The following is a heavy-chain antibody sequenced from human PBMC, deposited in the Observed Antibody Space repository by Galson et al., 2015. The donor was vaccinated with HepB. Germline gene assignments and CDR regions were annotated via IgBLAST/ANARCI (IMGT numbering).Heavy chain of an antibody. CDR2: INWNGGST. CDR1: GFTFDDYG. V-gene: IGHV3-20*01. D-gene: IGHD1-26*01. CDR3: ARGIVDRSSGSYYEALYLFDY. J-gene: IGHJ4*02. Sequence: SLRLSCAASGFTFDDYGMSWVRQAPGKGLEWVSGINWNGGSTGYADSVKGRFTISRDNAKNSLYLQMNSLRAEDTALYHCARGIVDRSSGSYYEALYLFDYWGQGTLVTVSS.